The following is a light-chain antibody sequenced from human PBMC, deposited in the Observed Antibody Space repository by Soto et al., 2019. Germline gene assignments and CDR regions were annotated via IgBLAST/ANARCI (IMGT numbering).Light chain of an antibody. J-gene: IGKJ1*01. CDR2: GAS. CDR3: QQYCSSMWT. CDR1: QSVASNY. Sequence: EIVLTQSPGTLSLSPGERVTLSCRASQSVASNYLAWYQQKPGQAPRLLIYGASSRATGIPDRVSGSGSGTDFTLTISRLEPEDFGVYYCQQYCSSMWTFGQGTKVEI. V-gene: IGKV3-20*01.